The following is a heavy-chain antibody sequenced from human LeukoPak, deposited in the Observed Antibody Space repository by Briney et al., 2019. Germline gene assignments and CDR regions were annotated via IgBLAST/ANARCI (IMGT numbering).Heavy chain of an antibody. CDR3: ARDKKGIDY. CDR2: ISSDSGTI. Sequence: GGSLRLSCAASGFVFSSFAMTWVRQAPGKGLEWISYISSDSGTIYYADSMKGRFTISRDNARNSLYLQMNSLRAEDTAVYYCARDKKGIDYWGQGTLVTVSS. CDR1: GFVFSSFA. V-gene: IGHV3-48*01. D-gene: IGHD3-10*01. J-gene: IGHJ4*02.